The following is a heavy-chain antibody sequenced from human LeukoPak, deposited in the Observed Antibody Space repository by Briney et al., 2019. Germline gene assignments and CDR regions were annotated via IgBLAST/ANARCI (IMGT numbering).Heavy chain of an antibody. Sequence: SETLSLTCTVSGGSISSGGYYWSWIRQHPGKGLEWIGYINYSGSTYYNPSLKSRVTISVDTSKNQFSLKLSSVTAADTAVYYCARGGPRSLHYWGQGTLVTVSS. D-gene: IGHD3-10*01. V-gene: IGHV4-31*03. J-gene: IGHJ4*02. CDR2: INYSGST. CDR1: GGSISSGGYY. CDR3: ARGGPRSLHY.